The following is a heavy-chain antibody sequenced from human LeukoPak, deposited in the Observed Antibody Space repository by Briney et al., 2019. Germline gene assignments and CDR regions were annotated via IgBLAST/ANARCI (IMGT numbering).Heavy chain of an antibody. Sequence: PGGSPRLSCAASGFTFSNYWMNWVRQAPGKGLEWVANIKQDGSEKYYVDSVKGRFTVSRDNTKNSLYLQMNSLRAEDTAVYYCARDNYDSSGYCFDYWGQGTLVTVSS. J-gene: IGHJ4*02. D-gene: IGHD3-22*01. CDR2: IKQDGSEK. CDR3: ARDNYDSSGYCFDY. CDR1: GFTFSNYW. V-gene: IGHV3-7*01.